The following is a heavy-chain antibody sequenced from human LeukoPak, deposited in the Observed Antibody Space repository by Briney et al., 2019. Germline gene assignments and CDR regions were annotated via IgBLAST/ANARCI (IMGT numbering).Heavy chain of an antibody. D-gene: IGHD3-16*02. CDR1: GYTFTSYD. CDR2: MNPNSGNT. CDR3: ARGLSYTNYYYYYGMDV. J-gene: IGHJ6*02. Sequence: ASVKVSCKASGYTFTSYDINWVRQATGQGLEWMGCMNPNSGNTGYAQKFQGRVTMTRNTSISTAYMELSSLRSEDTAVYYCARGLSYTNYYYYYGMDVWGQGTTVTVSS. V-gene: IGHV1-8*01.